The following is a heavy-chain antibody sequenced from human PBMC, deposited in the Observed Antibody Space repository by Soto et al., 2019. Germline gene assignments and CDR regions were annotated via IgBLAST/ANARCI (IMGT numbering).Heavy chain of an antibody. V-gene: IGHV3-23*01. J-gene: IGHJ4*02. CDR3: ARWTYLDY. D-gene: IGHD2-15*01. CDR1: GFSFGSYA. CDR2: ISGSDGKT. Sequence: PGGSLRLSCAASGFSFGSYALSWFRQAPGKGLEWFSTISGSDGKTFYADSVKCLFSISRDTSQSTLYLHMNSLRADDTAMYNCARWTYLDYWGQGTRVTVSS.